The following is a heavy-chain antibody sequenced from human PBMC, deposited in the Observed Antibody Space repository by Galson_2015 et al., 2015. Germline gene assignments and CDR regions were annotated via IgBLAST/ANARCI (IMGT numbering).Heavy chain of an antibody. CDR3: ARGPYGDYIDAFDI. D-gene: IGHD4-17*01. J-gene: IGHJ3*02. CDR2: ISSTSSSI. V-gene: IGHV3-48*02. Sequence: SLRLSCAASGFTFSTYTINWVRQAPGKGLEWVSYISSTSSSIYYADSVKGRFTISRDNAKNSLYLQMNSLRDEDTAVYYCARGPYGDYIDAFDIGVQGKMVTVPS. CDR1: GFTFSTYT.